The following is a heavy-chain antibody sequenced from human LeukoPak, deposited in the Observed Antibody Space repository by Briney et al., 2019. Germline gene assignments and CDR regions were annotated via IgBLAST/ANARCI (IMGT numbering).Heavy chain of an antibody. Sequence: PGGSLRLSCAASGFTFSSYGVHWVRQAPGKGLEWVAFIRYDGSNKYYADSVKGRFTISRDNSKNTLYLQMNSLRAEDTAVYYCARIITMIVVAGGYWGQGTLVTVSS. CDR1: GFTFSSYG. D-gene: IGHD3-22*01. J-gene: IGHJ4*02. CDR3: ARIITMIVVAGGY. V-gene: IGHV3-30*02. CDR2: IRYDGSNK.